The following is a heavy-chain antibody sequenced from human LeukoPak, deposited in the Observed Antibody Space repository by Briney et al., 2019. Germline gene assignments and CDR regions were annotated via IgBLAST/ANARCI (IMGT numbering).Heavy chain of an antibody. CDR3: VRGGQLSVIYFDY. D-gene: IGHD5-18*01. J-gene: IGHJ4*02. CDR1: GFTFSNYE. Sequence: GGSLRLSCAASGFTFSNYEMNWVRQAPGKGLEWISYISRSSGSSIYYADSVKGRFTISRDNSKNTLYLQMSSLRAEDTAVYYCVRGGQLSVIYFDYWGQGTLVTVSS. V-gene: IGHV3-48*03. CDR2: ISRSSGSSI.